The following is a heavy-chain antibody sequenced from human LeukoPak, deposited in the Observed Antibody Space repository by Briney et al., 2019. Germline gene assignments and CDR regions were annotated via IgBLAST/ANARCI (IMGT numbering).Heavy chain of an antibody. CDR1: GFTFSSYS. CDR2: ISSSSSYI. D-gene: IGHD5-18*01. J-gene: IGHJ4*02. V-gene: IGHV3-21*01. Sequence: GGSLRLSCAASGFTFSSYSMNWARQAPGKGLEWVSSISSSSSYIYYADSVKGRFTISRDNAKNSLYLQMNSLRAEDTAVYYCARELNSYGYFDCSGQGTLVTVSS. CDR3: ARELNSYGYFDC.